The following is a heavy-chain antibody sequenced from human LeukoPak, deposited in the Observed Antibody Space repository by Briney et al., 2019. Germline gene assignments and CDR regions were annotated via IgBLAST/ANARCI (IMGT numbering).Heavy chain of an antibody. CDR2: ISGSGGST. CDR1: GFTFSSYA. CDR3: AKDRGSGWLFDY. V-gene: IGHV3-23*01. D-gene: IGHD6-19*01. Sequence: QPGGSLRLSCVASGFTFSSYAMSWVRQAPGKGLEWVSAISGSGGSTYYADSVKGRFTISRDNSKNTLYLQMNSLRAEDTAVYYCAKDRGSGWLFDYWGQGTLVTVSS. J-gene: IGHJ4*02.